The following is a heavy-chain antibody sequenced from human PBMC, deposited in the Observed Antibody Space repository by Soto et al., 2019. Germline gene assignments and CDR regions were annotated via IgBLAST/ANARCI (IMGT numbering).Heavy chain of an antibody. Sequence: PSETLSLTCSVSGDSISTVDYFWAWIRQPPGQALEYIGYIYQSTTTYYNPSLESRVAISLDTSKIQFSLTVTSVTAADTAVYFCARGRYCLTGRCFPNWFDSWGPGTLVTVSS. CDR2: IYQSTTT. CDR3: ARGRYCLTGRCFPNWFDS. D-gene: IGHD2-15*01. V-gene: IGHV4-30-4*01. J-gene: IGHJ5*01. CDR1: GDSISTVDYF.